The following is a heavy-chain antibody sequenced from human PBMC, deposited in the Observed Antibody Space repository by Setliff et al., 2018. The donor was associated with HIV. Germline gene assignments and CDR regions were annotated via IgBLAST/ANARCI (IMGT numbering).Heavy chain of an antibody. CDR3: SNWNTTVDADS. J-gene: IGHJ4*02. CDR2: ITPTGDT. V-gene: IGHV4-34*01. CDR1: GGSVSGHY. D-gene: IGHD1-1*01. Sequence: SETLSLTCAVCGGSVSGHYWGWFRQPPGKGLEWIGEITPTGDTNYIPSLKSRVAMSLDTSKNQFSLKLRSVTAADTAVYYCSNWNTTVDADSWGQGTLVTVSS.